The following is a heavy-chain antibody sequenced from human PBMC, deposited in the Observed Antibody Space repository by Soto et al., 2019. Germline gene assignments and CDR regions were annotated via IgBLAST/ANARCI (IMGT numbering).Heavy chain of an antibody. J-gene: IGHJ3*02. CDR2: SRNKANSYSI. CDR1: GFTFSDYY. D-gene: IGHD1-26*01. V-gene: IGHV3-72*01. CDR3: ARYSGSYRRAFDN. Sequence: EVQLVESGGGLVQPGGSLRLSCAVSGFTFSDYYMDWVRQAPGKGLEWVGLSRNKANSYSIEYAASVKDRFTISRDDSKNSLYLQMNSLKTEDTAVYYCARYSGSYRRAFDNWGQGTMVTVSS.